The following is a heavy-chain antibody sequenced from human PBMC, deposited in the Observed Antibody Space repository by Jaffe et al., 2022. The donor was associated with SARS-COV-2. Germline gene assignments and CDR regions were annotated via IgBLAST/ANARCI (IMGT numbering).Heavy chain of an antibody. J-gene: IGHJ6*03. CDR3: ARVPTGVVRGPLGSRGYMDV. V-gene: IGHV4-34*01. D-gene: IGHD3-10*01. Sequence: QVQLQQWGAGLLKPSETLSLTCAVYGGSFSGYYWSWIRQPPGKGLEWIGEINHSGSTNYNPSLKSRVTISVDTSKNQFSLKLSSVTAADTAVYYCARVPTGVVRGPLGSRGYMDVWGKGTTVTVSS. CDR2: INHSGST. CDR1: GGSFSGYY.